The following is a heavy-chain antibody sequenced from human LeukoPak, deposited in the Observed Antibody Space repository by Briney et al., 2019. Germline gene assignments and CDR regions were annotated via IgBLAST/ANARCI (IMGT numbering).Heavy chain of an antibody. V-gene: IGHV4-59*01. CDR2: IYYSGST. CDR1: SGSISYYY. CDR3: ARDRKPYSSGWYGSFDY. D-gene: IGHD6-19*01. Sequence: KPSETLSLTCTVSSGSISYYYWSWIRQPPGKGLEWIGYIYYSGSTNYNPSLKSRVTISVDTSKNQFSLKLSSVTAADTAVYYCARDRKPYSSGWYGSFDYWGQGTLVTVSS. J-gene: IGHJ4*02.